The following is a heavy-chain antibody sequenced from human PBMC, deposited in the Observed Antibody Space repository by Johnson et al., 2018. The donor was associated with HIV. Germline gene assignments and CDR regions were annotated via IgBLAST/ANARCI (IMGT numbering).Heavy chain of an antibody. Sequence: QLVESGGVVVQPGRSLRLSCAASGFTFDDYAMHWVRQAPGKGLELVKGINWNRDTIAHADSSKCPFTISRDNYKITLYLQMNRLRAQDTAVYYCARDWEGYAFDIWGQGTMVTVSS. CDR2: INWNRDTI. J-gene: IGHJ3*02. D-gene: IGHD1-26*01. CDR3: ARDWEGYAFDI. CDR1: GFTFDDYA. V-gene: IGHV3-9*01.